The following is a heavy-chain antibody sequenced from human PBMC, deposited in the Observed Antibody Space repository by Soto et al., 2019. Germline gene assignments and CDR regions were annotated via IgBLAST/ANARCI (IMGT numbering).Heavy chain of an antibody. Sequence: QVQLVQSGAEVKKPGSSVKVSCKASGGTFSSYTISWVRQAPGQGLEWMGRILPILGIANYAQKFQGRVTITADKSTSTGYMELSSLRCEDTAMYYCARGCSGGSCYIYGNLFDPWGQGTLVTVS. D-gene: IGHD2-15*01. CDR2: ILPILGIA. V-gene: IGHV1-69*02. CDR1: GGTFSSYT. CDR3: ARGCSGGSCYIYGNLFDP. J-gene: IGHJ5*02.